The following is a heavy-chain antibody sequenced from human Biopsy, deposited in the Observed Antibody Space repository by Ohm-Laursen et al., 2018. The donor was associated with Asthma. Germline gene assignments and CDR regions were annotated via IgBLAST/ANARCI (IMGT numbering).Heavy chain of an antibody. CDR2: IATDGSNK. V-gene: IGHV3-64D*08. CDR3: VKDHSAGYYYFDD. Sequence: SLRLSCAAPGFTFSSYSMHWVRQAPGRGPEYVSFIATDGSNKFYADSMKGRFTVSRDNSKHTLYLHMTGLRADDTGVYYCVKDHSAGYYYFDDWGQGAQVTVSS. J-gene: IGHJ4*02. CDR1: GFTFSSYS. D-gene: IGHD2-21*01.